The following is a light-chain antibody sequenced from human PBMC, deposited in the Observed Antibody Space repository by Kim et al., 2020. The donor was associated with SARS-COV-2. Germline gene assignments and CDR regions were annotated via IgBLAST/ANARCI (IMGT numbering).Light chain of an antibody. CDR3: QVWDSSTKGV. CDR1: KLGDKY. J-gene: IGLJ3*02. CDR2: QDT. V-gene: IGLV3-1*01. Sequence: SYDLTQPPSVSVSPGQTASITCSGDKLGDKYVCWYQQKPGQSPAPVIFQDTKRPSGIPERFSGSKSGNTATLTISGTQPTDEAYYYCQVWDSSTKGVFGG.